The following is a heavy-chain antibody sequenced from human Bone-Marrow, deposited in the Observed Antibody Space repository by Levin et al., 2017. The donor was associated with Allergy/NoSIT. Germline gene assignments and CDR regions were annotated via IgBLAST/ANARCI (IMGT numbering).Heavy chain of an antibody. D-gene: IGHD2-2*01. Sequence: PGGSLRLSCAASGFTFSNAWMSWVRQAPGKGLEWVGRIKSKTDGGTTDYAAPVKGRFTISRDDSKNTLYLQMNSLKTEDTAVYYCTTGARVVVPAAMGYWYFDLWGRGTLVTVSS. CDR1: GFTFSNAW. J-gene: IGHJ2*01. V-gene: IGHV3-15*01. CDR2: IKSKTDGGTT. CDR3: TTGARVVVPAAMGYWYFDL.